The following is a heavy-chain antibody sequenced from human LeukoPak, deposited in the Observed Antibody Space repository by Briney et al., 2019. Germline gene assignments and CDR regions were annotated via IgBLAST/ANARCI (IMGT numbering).Heavy chain of an antibody. Sequence: GGSLRLSCAASGFTFSSYTMNWVRQAPGKGLEWVSSISSSSSYIYYADSVKGRFTISRDNAKNSLYLQMNSLRAEDTAVYYCARGSVLRYFDWLDHTSTDFDYWGQGTLVTVSS. CDR1: GFTFSSYT. V-gene: IGHV3-21*01. CDR2: ISSSSSYI. CDR3: ARGSVLRYFDWLDHTSTDFDY. D-gene: IGHD3-9*01. J-gene: IGHJ4*02.